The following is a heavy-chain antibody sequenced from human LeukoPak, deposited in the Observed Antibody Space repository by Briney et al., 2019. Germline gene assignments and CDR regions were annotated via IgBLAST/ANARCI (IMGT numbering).Heavy chain of an antibody. CDR2: IHYSGST. D-gene: IGHD1-26*01. Sequence: PSETLSLTCTVSGGSISSYYWTWIRQPPGKGLEWIGFIHYSGSTNYKPSLRSRVTMSVDTSKNQFSLKLSSVTAADTAVYYCARGVGAPSFYYYHGMDVWGQGTTVTVSS. CDR3: ARGVGAPSFYYYHGMDV. J-gene: IGHJ6*02. CDR1: GGSISSYY. V-gene: IGHV4-59*01.